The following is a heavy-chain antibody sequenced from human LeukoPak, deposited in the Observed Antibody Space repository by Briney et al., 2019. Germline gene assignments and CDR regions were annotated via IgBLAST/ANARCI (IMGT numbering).Heavy chain of an antibody. V-gene: IGHV1-24*01. D-gene: IGHD6-19*01. CDR2: FDPENGET. CDR3: ATWEYSGGPFDY. Sequence: GASVNVSCKVSGYTLTELSMHWVRQAPGKGLEWMGGFDPENGETIYAQKFQGRVTMTEDTSTDTAYMELSSLRSEDTAVYYCATWEYSGGPFDYWGQGTLVTVSS. CDR1: GYTLTELS. J-gene: IGHJ4*02.